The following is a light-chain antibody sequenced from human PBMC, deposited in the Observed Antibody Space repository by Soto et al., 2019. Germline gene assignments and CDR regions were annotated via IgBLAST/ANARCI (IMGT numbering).Light chain of an antibody. CDR3: QQSYNAPIT. CDR1: QNIINY. CDR2: VAS. V-gene: IGKV1-39*01. Sequence: DIQMTQSPSSLSASLGDRVTITCRASQNIINYLTWYQQKPGKAPQLLIYVASRLESGVPSRFSGSGYGTDFNLTISSLQPEDFATYYCQQSYNAPITFGQGTRLEIK. J-gene: IGKJ5*01.